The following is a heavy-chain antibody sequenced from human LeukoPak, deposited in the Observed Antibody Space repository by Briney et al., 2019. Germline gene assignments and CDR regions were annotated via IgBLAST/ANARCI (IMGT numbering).Heavy chain of an antibody. CDR1: GFSVSSDY. D-gene: IGHD6-13*01. Sequence: GGSLRLSCAASGFSVSSDYMSWVRQAPGKGLEYVSNLYSGTNTYCADSVKGRFIISRDNAKNSLYLQMNSLRAEDTAVYYCARFIATAGYFDYWGQGTLVTVSS. CDR2: LYSGTNT. J-gene: IGHJ4*02. V-gene: IGHV3-53*01. CDR3: ARFIATAGYFDY.